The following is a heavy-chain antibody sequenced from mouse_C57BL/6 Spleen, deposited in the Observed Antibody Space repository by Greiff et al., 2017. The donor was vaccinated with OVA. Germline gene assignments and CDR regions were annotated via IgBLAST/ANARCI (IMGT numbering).Heavy chain of an antibody. CDR2: ISGGGGNT. CDR1: GFTFSSYT. D-gene: IGHD1-1*01. Sequence: EVMLVESGGGLVKPGGSLKLSCAASGFTFSSYTMSWVRQTPEKRLEWVATISGGGGNTYYPDSVKGRFTISRDNAKNTLYLQMSSLRSEDTALYYCARRGRDWWYFDVWGTGTTVTVSS. J-gene: IGHJ1*03. V-gene: IGHV5-9*01. CDR3: ARRGRDWWYFDV.